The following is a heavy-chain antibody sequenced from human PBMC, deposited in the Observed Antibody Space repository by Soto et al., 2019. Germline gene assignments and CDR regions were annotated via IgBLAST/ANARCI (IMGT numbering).Heavy chain of an antibody. CDR1: GITVSSNY. CDR2: IYSGDNT. CDR3: ARGPHNGYDSVINWFDP. Sequence: GGSLRLSCAASGITVSSNYMSWVRQAPGKGLEWVSVIYSGDNTYYADSVKGRFTISRHNSKNTLYLQMNGLRAEDTAVYYCARGPHNGYDSVINWFDPWGQGTLVTVSS. D-gene: IGHD5-12*01. J-gene: IGHJ5*02. V-gene: IGHV3-53*04.